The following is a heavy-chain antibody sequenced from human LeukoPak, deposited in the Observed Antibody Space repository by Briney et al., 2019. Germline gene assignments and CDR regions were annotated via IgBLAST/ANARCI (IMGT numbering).Heavy chain of an antibody. CDR3: SSGDCGGDPCYV. J-gene: IGHJ3*01. Sequence: GGSLRLSCAVSGFTVSGNYMSWVRQAPGKGLEWVSLIYSGGTTYYADSVKGRFTISRDNSKNTLYLQMNSLRAEDTAVYYCSSGDCGGDPCYVWGQGTTVTVSS. CDR1: GFTVSGNY. D-gene: IGHD2-21*02. CDR2: IYSGGTT. V-gene: IGHV3-53*01.